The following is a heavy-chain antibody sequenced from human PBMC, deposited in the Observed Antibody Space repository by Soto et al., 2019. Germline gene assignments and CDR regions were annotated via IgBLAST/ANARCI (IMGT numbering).Heavy chain of an antibody. D-gene: IGHD1-20*01. J-gene: IGHJ4*02. CDR3: ARHPRRITGRFDY. V-gene: IGHV4-39*01. Sequence: QLQLQESGPGLVKPSETLSLTCTVSGGSISSSSYYWGWIRQPPGKGLEWIGSIYYSGSTYYNPSLKSRVTISVDTSKNQFSLKLSSVTAADTAVYYCARHPRRITGRFDYWGQGTLVTVSS. CDR2: IYYSGST. CDR1: GGSISSSSYY.